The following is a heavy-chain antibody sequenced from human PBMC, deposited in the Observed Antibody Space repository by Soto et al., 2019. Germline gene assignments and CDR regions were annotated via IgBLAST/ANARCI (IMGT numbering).Heavy chain of an antibody. CDR3: ARPGDTHAIWYHTYEN. CDR1: DHTFSPYW. J-gene: IGHJ3*01. CDR2: IHPRDSDV. D-gene: IGHD2-21*02. Sequence: VEALTVTFTGFDHTFSPYWIGWVRQLPGEVLEWLGVIHPRDSDVKYSPPIAGQVTISADTSVNTTFLRWLCLKATDTAMYYCARPGDTHAIWYHTYENWGQGTMV. V-gene: IGHV5-51*01.